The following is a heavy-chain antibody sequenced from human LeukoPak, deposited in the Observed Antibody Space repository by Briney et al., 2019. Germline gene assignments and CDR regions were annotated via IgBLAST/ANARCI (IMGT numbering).Heavy chain of an antibody. Sequence: PSETLSLTCAVYGGSFSGYYWSWIRQPPGKGLEWIGEINHSGSTNYNPSLKSRVTISVDTSKNQFSLKLSSVTAADTAVYYCARRKIGVTMIGVAKGWFDPWGQGTLVTVSS. J-gene: IGHJ5*02. CDR3: ARRKIGVTMIGVAKGWFDP. CDR1: GGSFSGYY. CDR2: INHSGST. V-gene: IGHV4-34*01. D-gene: IGHD3-22*01.